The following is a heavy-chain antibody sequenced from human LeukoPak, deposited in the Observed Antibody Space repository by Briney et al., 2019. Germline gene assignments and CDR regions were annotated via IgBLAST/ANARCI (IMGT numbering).Heavy chain of an antibody. V-gene: IGHV1-2*02. CDR2: INPNSGGT. D-gene: IGHD5-24*01. J-gene: IGHJ5*02. Sequence: APVKVSLKGFGYTFPRHYIPWGRQAPGQGPEWVGWINPNSGGTNYAQKFQGRVTMTRDTSISTAYMELSRLGSDDTAVYYCARDREMATMNNWFDPWGQGTLVTVSS. CDR3: ARDREMATMNNWFDP. CDR1: GYTFPRHY.